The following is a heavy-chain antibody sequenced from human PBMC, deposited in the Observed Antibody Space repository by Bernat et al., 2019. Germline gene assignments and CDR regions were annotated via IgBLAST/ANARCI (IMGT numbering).Heavy chain of an antibody. D-gene: IGHD6-25*01. CDR1: GGSISSSSYY. J-gene: IGHJ4*02. V-gene: IGHV4-39*01. CDR3: ARPRFSGGHSPLDS. Sequence: QLQLQESGPGLVKPSETLSLTCTVSGGSISSSSYYWGWIRQPPGKGLEWIGNIYYSGNTYYNPSLKIRYTISVDPSKNQFALKLRSVTAADAAVYYSARPRFSGGHSPLDSWGQGTLVTVSS. CDR2: IYYSGNT.